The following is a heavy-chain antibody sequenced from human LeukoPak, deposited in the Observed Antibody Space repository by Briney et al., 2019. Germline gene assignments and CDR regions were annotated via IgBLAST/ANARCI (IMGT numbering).Heavy chain of an antibody. D-gene: IGHD3-22*01. CDR1: GFTFSSYA. V-gene: IGHV3-23*01. CDR2: ISGSGGST. CDR3: AKGPLGITMIVVVGCFDY. Sequence: GGSLRLSCAASGFTFSSYAMSWVRQAPGKGLEWVSAISGSGGSTYYADSVKGRFTISRDNSKNTLYLQMNSLRAEDTAVYYCAKGPLGITMIVVVGCFDYWGQGTLVTVSS. J-gene: IGHJ4*02.